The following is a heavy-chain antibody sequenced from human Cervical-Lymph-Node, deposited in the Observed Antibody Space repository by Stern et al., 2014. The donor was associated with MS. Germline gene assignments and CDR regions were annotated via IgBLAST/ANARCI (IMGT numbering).Heavy chain of an antibody. Sequence: VQLLESGPGLVKPSQTLSLTCAVSGGSITSGNYYWSWIRQPAGKGLEWIGRIYTSGSTNYSPSLKSRVTISLDTSTNQSSLHLISVTAADTAVYYCARAAQVGEGYYYYGGRLGPRDHGHRLL. V-gene: IGHV4-61*02. CDR3: ARAAQVGEGYYYYGGR. J-gene: IGHJ6*02. D-gene: IGHD3-10*01. CDR2: IYTSGST. CDR1: GGSITSGNYY.